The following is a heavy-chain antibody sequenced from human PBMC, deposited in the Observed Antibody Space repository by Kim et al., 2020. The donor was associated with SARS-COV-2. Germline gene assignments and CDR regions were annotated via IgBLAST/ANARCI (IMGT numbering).Heavy chain of an antibody. CDR3: ARGYYDILTGYYGDAFDI. CDR2: IYPGDSDT. Sequence: GESLKISCQGSGYRFTNYWIDWVRQMPGKGLEWMGIIYPGDSDTRYSPSFQGQVTFSADKSISTAYLQWSSLKASDTAMYYCARGYYDILTGYYGDAFDIWGQGTVVTVSS. V-gene: IGHV5-51*01. D-gene: IGHD3-9*01. CDR1: GYRFTNYW. J-gene: IGHJ3*02.